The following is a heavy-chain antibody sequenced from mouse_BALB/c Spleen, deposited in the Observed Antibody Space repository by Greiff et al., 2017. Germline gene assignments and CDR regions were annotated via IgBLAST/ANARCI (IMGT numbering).Heavy chain of an antibody. V-gene: IGHV5-17*02. CDR2: ISSGSSTI. CDR1: GFTFSSFG. Sequence: EVHLVESGGGLVQPGGSRKLSCAASGFTFSSFGMHWVRQAPEKGLEWVAYISSGSSTIYYADTVTGRFTISRDNPKNTLFLQMTSLRSEDTAMYYCARWYGKGAMDYWGQGTSVTVSS. D-gene: IGHD2-10*02. J-gene: IGHJ4*01. CDR3: ARWYGKGAMDY.